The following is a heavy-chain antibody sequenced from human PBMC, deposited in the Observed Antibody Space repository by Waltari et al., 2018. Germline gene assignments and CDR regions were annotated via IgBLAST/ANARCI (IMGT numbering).Heavy chain of an antibody. Sequence: ELQLVESGGDLVQPGGSLRLSCAAYGFSFPTYTLNWVRQPPGKGLEWVSYITGSGSTKYYGDAVKGRFTISRDNAKNSLYLQMDSLRVEDTAIYYCAREDYYGSGSVDYWGQGTLVTVSS. CDR1: GFSFPTYT. V-gene: IGHV3-48*04. J-gene: IGHJ4*02. D-gene: IGHD3-10*01. CDR2: ITGSGSTK. CDR3: AREDYYGSGSVDY.